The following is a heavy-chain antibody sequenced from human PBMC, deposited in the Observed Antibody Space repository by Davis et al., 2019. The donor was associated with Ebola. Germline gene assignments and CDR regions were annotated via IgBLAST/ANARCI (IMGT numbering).Heavy chain of an antibody. D-gene: IGHD1-26*01. Sequence: GGSLRLSCTASGFTFSIYSMNWVRQAPGKGLEWVSGISWNSGSIGYADSVKGRFTISRDNAKNSLYLQMNSLRAEDTALYYCAKDMGRGVGATDFDYWGQGTLVTVSS. CDR3: AKDMGRGVGATDFDY. CDR2: ISWNSGSI. V-gene: IGHV3-9*01. J-gene: IGHJ4*02. CDR1: GFTFSIYS.